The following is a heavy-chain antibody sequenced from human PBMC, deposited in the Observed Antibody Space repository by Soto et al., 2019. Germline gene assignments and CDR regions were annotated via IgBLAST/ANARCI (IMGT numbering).Heavy chain of an antibody. D-gene: IGHD2-2*01. CDR3: ARVPGP. J-gene: IGHJ5*02. V-gene: IGHV4-31*03. CDR1: GGSISRCGYF. CDR2: IYYSGST. Sequence: SEALSPPRTVSGGSISRCGYFWSWIRQQPGKGLEWIGYIYYSGSTYYNPSLKSRVTISVDTSKNQFSLKLSSVTAADTAVYYCARVPGPWGQGTLVTVSS.